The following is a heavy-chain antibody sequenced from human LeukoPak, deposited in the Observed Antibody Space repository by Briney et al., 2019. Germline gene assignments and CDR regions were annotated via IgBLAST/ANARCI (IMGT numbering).Heavy chain of an antibody. D-gene: IGHD3-16*01. V-gene: IGHV3-7*01. CDR2: IKEDGSEQ. CDR1: GCIFKKYW. J-gene: IGHJ5*02. Sequence: GGSLRLSCAASGCIFKKYWMTWVRQAPGKGLEWVANIKEDGSEQKYVDSVKGRFVMSRGNAKSSLYLQMNSLRGEDSAVYYCASGTYEGVGSWGQGTLVTVSS. CDR3: ASGTYEGVGS.